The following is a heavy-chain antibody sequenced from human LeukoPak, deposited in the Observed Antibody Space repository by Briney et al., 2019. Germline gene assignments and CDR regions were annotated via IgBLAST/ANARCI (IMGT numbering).Heavy chain of an antibody. V-gene: IGHV3-23*01. CDR1: GFTFSSYA. CDR2: ISGSGGST. D-gene: IGHD3-3*01. Sequence: PGGSLRLSCAASGFTFSSYAMSWVRQAPGKGLEWVSAISGSGGSTYYADSVKGRFTISRDNSKNTLYLQMNSLRAEDTAVYYCAKDPEKFFGPLMDVGGKGTRVTVSS. CDR3: AKDPEKFFGPLMDV. J-gene: IGHJ6*03.